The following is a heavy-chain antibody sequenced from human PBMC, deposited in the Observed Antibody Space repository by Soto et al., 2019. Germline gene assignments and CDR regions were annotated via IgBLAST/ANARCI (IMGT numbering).Heavy chain of an antibody. J-gene: IGHJ6*02. CDR3: ARQDTAMVRWDYYYGMDV. CDR1: GGSIISSTHY. CDR2: IYYSGST. D-gene: IGHD5-18*01. Sequence: QLQLQESGPGLVKPSETLSLTCSVSGGSIISSTHYWGWIRQPPGKGLEWIGSIYYSGSTYYNPSLKSRVTISLDTSKNQFSLKLSSVTAADTAVYYGARQDTAMVRWDYYYGMDVWGQGSTVIVSS. V-gene: IGHV4-39*01.